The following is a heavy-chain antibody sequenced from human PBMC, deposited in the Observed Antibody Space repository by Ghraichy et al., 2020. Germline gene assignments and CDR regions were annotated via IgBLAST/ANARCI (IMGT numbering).Heavy chain of an antibody. V-gene: IGHV3-23*01. CDR3: AIWGEVAQAYGAGWFDP. CDR2: ISGSGGST. CDR1: GFTFSSYA. Sequence: GGSLRLSCAASGFTFSSYAMSWVRQAPGKGLEWVSAISGSGGSTYYADSVKGRFTISRDNSKNTLYLQMNSLRAEDTAVYYCAIWGEVAQAYGAGWFDPWGQGTLVTVSS. D-gene: IGHD3-16*01. J-gene: IGHJ5*02.